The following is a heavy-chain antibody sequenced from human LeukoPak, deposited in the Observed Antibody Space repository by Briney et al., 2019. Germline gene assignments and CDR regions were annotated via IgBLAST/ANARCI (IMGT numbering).Heavy chain of an antibody. CDR2: IYYSGST. Sequence: SETLSLTCTVSGGSISSYYWSWIRQPPGKGLEWIGYIYYSGSTNYNPSLKSRVTISVDTSKNQFSLKLSSVTAADTAVYYCATRGYSYALDAFDIWGQGTMVTVPS. J-gene: IGHJ3*02. CDR3: ATRGYSYALDAFDI. CDR1: GGSISSYY. V-gene: IGHV4-59*01. D-gene: IGHD5-18*01.